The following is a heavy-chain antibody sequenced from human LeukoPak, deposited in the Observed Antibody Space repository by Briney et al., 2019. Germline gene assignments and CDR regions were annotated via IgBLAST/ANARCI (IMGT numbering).Heavy chain of an antibody. J-gene: IGHJ4*02. CDR2: INPNSGGT. D-gene: IGHD2-2*01. CDR1: GYSFTGYH. Sequence: ASVKVSCKASGYSFTGYHMHWVRQAPGQGLEWMGWINPNSGGTNYAQKFQGRVTMTRDTSISTAYMELSRLRSDDTAVYYCARVGIGVVVPAAQYYFDYWGQGTLVTVSS. CDR3: ARVGIGVVVPAAQYYFDY. V-gene: IGHV1-2*02.